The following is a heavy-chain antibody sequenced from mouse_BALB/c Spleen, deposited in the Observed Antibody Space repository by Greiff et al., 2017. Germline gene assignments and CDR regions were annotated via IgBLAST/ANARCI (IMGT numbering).Heavy chain of an antibody. V-gene: IGHV1S22*01. CDR3: TRDYRYDGGWFAY. J-gene: IGHJ3*01. Sequence: LKQPGSELVRPGASVKLSCKASGYTFTSYWMHWVKQRPGQGLEWIGNIYPGSGSTNYDEKFKSKATLTVDTSSSTAYMQLSSLTSEDSAVYYCTRDYRYDGGWFAYWGQGTLVTVSA. CDR2: IYPGSGST. D-gene: IGHD2-14*01. CDR1: GYTFTSYW.